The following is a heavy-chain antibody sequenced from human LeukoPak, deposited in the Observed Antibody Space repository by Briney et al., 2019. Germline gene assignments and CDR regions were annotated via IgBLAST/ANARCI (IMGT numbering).Heavy chain of an antibody. CDR3: AKDVRSVGARGNYFDY. V-gene: IGHV3-23*01. D-gene: IGHD1-26*01. Sequence: GGSLRLSCAASGFTFSSYAMSWVRQAPGKGLEWVSAISGSGGSTYYAASVKGRFTISRDNSKNTLYLQMNSLRAEDTAVYYCAKDVRSVGARGNYFDYWGQGTLVTVSS. CDR1: GFTFSSYA. J-gene: IGHJ4*02. CDR2: ISGSGGST.